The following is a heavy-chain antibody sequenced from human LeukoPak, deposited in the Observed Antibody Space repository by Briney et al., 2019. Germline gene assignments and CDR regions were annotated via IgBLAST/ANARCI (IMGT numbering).Heavy chain of an antibody. CDR2: IYTSGST. Sequence: SETLSLTCTVSGGSISSSSYYWSWIRQPAGKGLEWIGRIYTSGSTNYNPSLKSRVTISVDTSKNQFSLKLSSVTAADTAVYYCARDGGILWFGELWNRFNWFDPWGQGTLVTVSS. D-gene: IGHD3-10*01. CDR1: GGSISSSSYY. J-gene: IGHJ5*02. CDR3: ARDGGILWFGELWNRFNWFDP. V-gene: IGHV4-61*02.